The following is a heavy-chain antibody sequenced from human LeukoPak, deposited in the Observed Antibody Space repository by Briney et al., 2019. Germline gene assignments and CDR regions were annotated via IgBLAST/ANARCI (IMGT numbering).Heavy chain of an antibody. CDR2: ISYDGSNK. CDR3: ARDPSNYYDSSGYRSTYYYYGMDV. CDR1: GFTFSSYA. J-gene: IGHJ6*02. V-gene: IGHV3-30*04. D-gene: IGHD3-22*01. Sequence: GRSLRLSCAASGFTFSSYAMHWVRQATGKGLEWVAVISYDGSNKYYADSVKGRFTISRDNSKNTLYLQMNSLRAEDTAVYYCARDPSNYYDSSGYRSTYYYYGMDVWGQGTTVTVSS.